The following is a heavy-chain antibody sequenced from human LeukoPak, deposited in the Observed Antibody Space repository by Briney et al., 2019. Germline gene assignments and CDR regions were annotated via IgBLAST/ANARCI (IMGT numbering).Heavy chain of an antibody. D-gene: IGHD1-26*01. CDR2: ISYDGSNK. V-gene: IGHV3-30*18. CDR3: AKAAGGATSLFDY. CDR1: GFTFSNYG. J-gene: IGHJ4*02. Sequence: TGGSLRLSCAASGFTFSNYGMHWVRQAPGKGLEWVAVISYDGSNKYYADSVKGRFTISRDNSKNTLCLQMNSLRAEDTAVYYCAKAAGGATSLFDYWGQGTPVTVSS.